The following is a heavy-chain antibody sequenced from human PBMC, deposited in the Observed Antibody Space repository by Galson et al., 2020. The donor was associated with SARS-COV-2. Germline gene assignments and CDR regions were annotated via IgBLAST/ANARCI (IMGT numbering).Heavy chain of an antibody. J-gene: IGHJ3*02. CDR2: ISAYNGNT. CDR3: ARDDRSSVANDAFDI. D-gene: IGHD2-2*01. V-gene: IGHV1-18*01. Sequence: ASVKVSCKASGYTFTSYGISWVRQAPGQGLEWMGWISAYNGNTNYAQKLQGRVTMTTDTSTSTAYMELRSLRSDDTAVYYCARDDRSSVANDAFDIWGQGTMVTVSS. CDR1: GYTFTSYG.